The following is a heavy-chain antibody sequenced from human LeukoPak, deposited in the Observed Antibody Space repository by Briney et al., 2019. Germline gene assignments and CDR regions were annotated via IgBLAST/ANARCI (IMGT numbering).Heavy chain of an antibody. D-gene: IGHD3-3*01. J-gene: IGHJ4*02. CDR2: ISGSGGST. V-gene: IGHV3-23*01. Sequence: GGSLRLSCAASGFTFSSYAMSWVRQAPGKGLEWVSAISGSGGSTYYADSVKGRFTISRDNSKNTLYLQMNSLRAEDTAVYYCAKGDYDFWSGRGPFDYRGQGTLVTVSS. CDR1: GFTFSSYA. CDR3: AKGDYDFWSGRGPFDY.